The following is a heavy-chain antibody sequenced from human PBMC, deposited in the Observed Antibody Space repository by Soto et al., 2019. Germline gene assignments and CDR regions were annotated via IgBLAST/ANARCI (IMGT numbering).Heavy chain of an antibody. CDR3: ARNTAARPSYYSSYGMDV. Sequence: GASVKVSCKASGYTFTSYAMHWVRQAPGQRLEWMGWINAGNGNTKYSQKFQGRVTINRDTSASTAYMELSSLRSEETAVYYCARNTAARPSYYSSYGMDVWGHGTKVT. V-gene: IGHV1-3*01. J-gene: IGHJ6*02. D-gene: IGHD6-6*01. CDR1: GYTFTSYA. CDR2: INAGNGNT.